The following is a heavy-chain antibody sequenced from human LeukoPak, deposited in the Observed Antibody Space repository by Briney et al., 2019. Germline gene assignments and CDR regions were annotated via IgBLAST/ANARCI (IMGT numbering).Heavy chain of an antibody. Sequence: GGSLRLSCAASGFTFSSYGMHWVRQAPGKGLEWVAFIRYDGSNKYYADSVKGRFTISRDNSKNTLYLQMNSLRAEDTAVYYCAKVGGYCSGGSRYSQGLHYMDVWGKGTTVTVSS. CDR3: AKVGGYCSGGSRYSQGLHYMDV. D-gene: IGHD2-15*01. V-gene: IGHV3-30*02. J-gene: IGHJ6*03. CDR2: IRYDGSNK. CDR1: GFTFSSYG.